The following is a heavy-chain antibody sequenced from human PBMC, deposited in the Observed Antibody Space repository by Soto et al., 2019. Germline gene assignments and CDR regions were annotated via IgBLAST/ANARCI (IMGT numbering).Heavy chain of an antibody. CDR1: GFTFRTYT. D-gene: IGHD2-15*01. Sequence: GGSLRLSCVASGFTFRTYTMNWVRQAPGKGLEWVSGIRGFSPYTFYSESVKGRFTISRDNAKDSLYLQMNSLRAEDTAVYYCARDRGYDAHDYYYNAMDVWGQGTTVTVSS. CDR3: ARDRGYDAHDYYYNAMDV. CDR2: IRGFSPYT. J-gene: IGHJ6*02. V-gene: IGHV3-21*01.